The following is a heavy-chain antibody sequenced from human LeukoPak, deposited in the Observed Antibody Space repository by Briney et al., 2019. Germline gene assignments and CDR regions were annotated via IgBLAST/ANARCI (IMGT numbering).Heavy chain of an antibody. CDR2: IWYDGSNK. CDR1: GFSFSNYG. Sequence: QSGRSLRLSCAASGFSFSNYGMHWVRQAPGKGLEWVAVIWYDGSNKYYADSVKGRFTISRDKSKNTLYLQMNSLRVEDTAVYYCARGAPENYYDSSGYYEYFQYWGQGTLVTVSS. J-gene: IGHJ1*01. D-gene: IGHD3-22*01. V-gene: IGHV3-33*01. CDR3: ARGAPENYYDSSGYYEYFQY.